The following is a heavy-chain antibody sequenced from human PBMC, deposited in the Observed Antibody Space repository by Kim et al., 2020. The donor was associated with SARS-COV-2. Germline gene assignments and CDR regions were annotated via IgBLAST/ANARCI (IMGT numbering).Heavy chain of an antibody. CDR3: ARGYYYDSSGYTVPPYFDY. V-gene: IGHV4-61*01. CDR1: GGSVSSGSYY. D-gene: IGHD3-22*01. Sequence: SETLSLTCTVSGGSVSSGSYYWSWIRQPPGKGLEWIGYIYYSGSTNYNPSLKSRVTISVDTSKNQFSLKLSSVTAADTAVYYCARGYYYDSSGYTVPPYFDYWGQGTLVTVSS. J-gene: IGHJ4*02. CDR2: IYYSGST.